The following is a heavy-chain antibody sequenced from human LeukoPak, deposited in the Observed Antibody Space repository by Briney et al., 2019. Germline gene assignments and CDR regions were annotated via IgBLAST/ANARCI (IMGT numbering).Heavy chain of an antibody. V-gene: IGHV1-3*01. CDR1: GYTFITSS. CDR3: VGGSLGF. J-gene: IGHJ4*02. Sequence: ASVKVSCKTLGYTFITSSIYWVRQAPGQRLEWLGWITVASGDTRYSENLQGRVTLTRDTSANTAYMELRNLKSEDTAVYYCVGGSLGFWGQGTLVTVSP. CDR2: ITVASGDT.